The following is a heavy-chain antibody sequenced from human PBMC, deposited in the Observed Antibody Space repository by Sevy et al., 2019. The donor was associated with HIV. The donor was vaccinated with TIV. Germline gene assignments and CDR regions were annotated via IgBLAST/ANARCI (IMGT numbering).Heavy chain of an antibody. D-gene: IGHD3-10*01. J-gene: IGHJ6*02. Sequence: GGSLRLSCAASGFTFDNNAMYWVRQAPGKGLEWVSAISGSGLGTNYAASVRGRFTIPRDISKTTLYLQMNSLRAEDTAVYYCAKVYYYDSGTVIPRGMDVWGQGTTVTVSS. CDR1: GFTFDNNA. CDR2: ISGSGLGT. CDR3: AKVYYYDSGTVIPRGMDV. V-gene: IGHV3-23*01.